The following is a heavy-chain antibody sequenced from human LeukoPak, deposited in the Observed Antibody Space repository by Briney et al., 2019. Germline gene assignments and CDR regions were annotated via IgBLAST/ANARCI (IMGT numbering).Heavy chain of an antibody. CDR1: GYTFTSYG. CDR2: ISAYNGNT. V-gene: IGHV1-18*01. D-gene: IGHD1-26*01. Sequence: ASVKVSCKASGYTFTSYGISWVRQAPGQGLEWMGWISAYNGNTNYAQKLQGRVTMTTDTSTSTAYMELRSLRSDDTAVYYCARDRYSGSYRGNFDYWGQGTLVTVSS. CDR3: ARDRYSGSYRGNFDY. J-gene: IGHJ4*02.